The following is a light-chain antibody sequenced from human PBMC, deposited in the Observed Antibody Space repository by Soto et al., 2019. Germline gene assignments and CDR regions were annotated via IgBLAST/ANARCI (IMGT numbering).Light chain of an antibody. Sequence: IQMTQSPSSLSASVGDRVTITCRASQGIRNDLGWYQQKPGKAPKLLIYKASTLKSGVPSRFSGSGSGTEFTLTISSLQPDDFATYYCQHYNSYSEAFGQGNKVDIK. CDR3: QHYNSYSEA. CDR1: QGIRND. CDR2: KAS. V-gene: IGKV1-5*03. J-gene: IGKJ1*01.